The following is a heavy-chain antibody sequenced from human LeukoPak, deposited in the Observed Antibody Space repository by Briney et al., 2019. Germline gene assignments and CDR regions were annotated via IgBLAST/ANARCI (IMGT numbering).Heavy chain of an antibody. J-gene: IGHJ4*02. D-gene: IGHD2-15*01. CDR1: GGSISSNDYY. Sequence: SETLSLTCTVSGGSISSNDYYWNWIRQPPGKGLEWIGYIYYSGSTYYHPSLKSRVTISVDTSKNQFSLKLSSVTAADTAVYYCATHPPKVCTGGSCTDYWGQGTLVTVSS. CDR3: ATHPPKVCTGGSCTDY. V-gene: IGHV4-30-4*01. CDR2: IYYSGST.